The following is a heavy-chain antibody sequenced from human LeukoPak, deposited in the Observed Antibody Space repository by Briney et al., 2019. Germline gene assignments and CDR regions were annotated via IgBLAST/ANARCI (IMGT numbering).Heavy chain of an antibody. CDR1: GFTVGNNY. Sequence: GGSLRLSCAASGFTVGNNYITWIRQAPGKGLEWVSVIYSGGSTYYADSVKGRFTISRDNSKNTLYLQMNSLRAEDTAVYYCARVGVGTVAGNYFDDWGQGTLVTVSS. CDR2: IYSGGST. CDR3: ARVGVGTVAGNYFDD. J-gene: IGHJ4*02. D-gene: IGHD6-19*01. V-gene: IGHV3-66*01.